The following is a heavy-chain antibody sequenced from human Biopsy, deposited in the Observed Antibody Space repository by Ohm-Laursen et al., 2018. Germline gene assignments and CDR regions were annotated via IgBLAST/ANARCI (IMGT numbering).Heavy chain of an antibody. CDR3: ARGRLRAVARFDY. V-gene: IGHV4-34*01. CDR1: GGSFSGCY. J-gene: IGHJ4*02. Sequence: SDTLSLTCAVYGGSFSGCYWSWIRQPPGKGLEWIGEINHSGSTNYNPSLKSRVTISVDTSKNQFSLKLSSVTAAATAVYYCARGRLRAVARFDYWGQGTLVTVSS. D-gene: IGHD6-19*01. CDR2: INHSGST.